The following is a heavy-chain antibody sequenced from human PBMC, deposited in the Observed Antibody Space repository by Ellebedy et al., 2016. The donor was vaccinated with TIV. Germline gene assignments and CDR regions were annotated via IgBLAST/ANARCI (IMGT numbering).Heavy chain of an antibody. CDR2: ISYRGST. V-gene: IGHV4-39*01. Sequence: SETLSLXXTLSGGSIVNIPYFWGCIRQPPGKGLEWLGSISYRGSTFYIPALKSRVTMSVDTSKDQFSLKVRSVTAADTAFYFCARVAAAGHLSSVDFWGQGTLVTVSS. CDR3: ARVAAAGHLSSVDF. J-gene: IGHJ4*02. D-gene: IGHD2-21*02. CDR1: GGSIVNIPYF.